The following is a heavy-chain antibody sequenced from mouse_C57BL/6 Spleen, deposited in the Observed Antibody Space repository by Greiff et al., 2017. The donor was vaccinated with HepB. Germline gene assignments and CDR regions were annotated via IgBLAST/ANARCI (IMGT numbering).Heavy chain of an antibody. V-gene: IGHV1-52*01. CDR3: ARGALYGSNYFDY. CDR2: IDPSASET. D-gene: IGHD1-1*01. CDR1: GYTFTSYW. J-gene: IGHJ2*01. Sequence: VQLQQPGAELVRPGSSVKLSCKASGYTFTSYWMHWVKQRPIQGLEWIGNIDPSASETHSNQKFKDKATLTVDKSSSTAYMQLSSLTSEDSAVYYCARGALYGSNYFDYWGQGTTRTVSS.